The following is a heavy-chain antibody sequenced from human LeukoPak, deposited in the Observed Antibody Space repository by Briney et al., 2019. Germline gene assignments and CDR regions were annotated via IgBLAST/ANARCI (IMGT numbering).Heavy chain of an antibody. J-gene: IGHJ6*02. CDR1: EFTLSNYW. CDR2: INVDGDEK. CDR3: ARGHYGMDV. Sequence: PGGSLRLSCAAFEFTLSNYWMTWVRRAPGKGLEWVANINVDGDEKHYADSVKGRFTISRDNAQKSLYMQMNSLRAEDTAVYYCARGHYGMDVWGQGTTVTVSS. V-gene: IGHV3-7*01.